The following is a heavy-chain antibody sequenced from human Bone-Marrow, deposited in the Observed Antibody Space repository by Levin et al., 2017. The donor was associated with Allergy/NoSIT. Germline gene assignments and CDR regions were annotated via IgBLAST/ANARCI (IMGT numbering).Heavy chain of an antibody. V-gene: IGHV1-3*01. D-gene: IGHD6-6*01. J-gene: IGHJ4*02. CDR1: GYTFSSYF. Sequence: GESLKISCKASGYTFSSYFIHWVRQAPGQRLEWMGWINAGDGDTRYSQKFQGRVTVTRDTPATTAYMDLSSLRSEDTAVYYCARSSSGTEIDFWGQGTLVIVSS. CDR3: ARSSSGTEIDF. CDR2: INAGDGDT.